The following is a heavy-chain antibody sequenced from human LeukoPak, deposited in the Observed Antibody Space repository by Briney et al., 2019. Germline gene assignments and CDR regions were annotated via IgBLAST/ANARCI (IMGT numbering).Heavy chain of an antibody. CDR2: ISYDGTNK. CDR1: GFTFSSYA. D-gene: IGHD2-2*02. Sequence: PGGSLRLSCAASGFTFSSYAMNWVRQAPGKGLEWVAIISYDGTNKDYADSVKGRFTISRDNSRNTLYLQMNSLGAEDTAVYHCARDPLYTNSPPSYFDYWGQGTLVTVSS. CDR3: ARDPLYTNSPPSYFDY. J-gene: IGHJ4*02. V-gene: IGHV3-30-3*01.